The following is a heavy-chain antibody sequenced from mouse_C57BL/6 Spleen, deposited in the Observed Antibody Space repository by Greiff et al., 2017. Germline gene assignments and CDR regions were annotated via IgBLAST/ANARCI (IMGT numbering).Heavy chain of an antibody. CDR2: IDPSDSYT. J-gene: IGHJ4*01. CDR3: ARRDLYYYGSSYDYYAMDY. CDR1: GYTFTSYW. Sequence: VQLQQSGAELVMPGASVKLSCKASGYTFTSYWMHWVKQRPGQGLEWIGEIDPSDSYTNYNQKFKGKSTLTVDKSSSTAYMQLSSLTSEDSAVYYCARRDLYYYGSSYDYYAMDYWGQGTSVTVSS. V-gene: IGHV1-69*01. D-gene: IGHD1-1*01.